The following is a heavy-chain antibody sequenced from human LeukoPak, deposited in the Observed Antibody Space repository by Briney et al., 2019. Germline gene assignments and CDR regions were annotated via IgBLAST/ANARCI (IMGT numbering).Heavy chain of an antibody. V-gene: IGHV4-39*07. CDR3: ARVCSSSWYQRRVSPVWGVDP. CDR2: IYYSGST. CDR1: GGSISSSSYY. J-gene: IGHJ5*02. D-gene: IGHD6-13*01. Sequence: PSETLSLTCTVSGGSISSSSYYWGWIRQPPGKGLEWIGSIYYSGSTYYNPSLKSRVTISVDTSKNQFSLKLSSVTAADTAVYYCARVCSSSWYQRRVSPVWGVDPWGQGTLVTVSS.